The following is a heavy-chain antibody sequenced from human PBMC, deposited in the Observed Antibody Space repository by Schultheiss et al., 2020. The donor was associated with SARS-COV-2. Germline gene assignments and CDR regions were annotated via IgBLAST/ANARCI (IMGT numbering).Heavy chain of an antibody. CDR2: ISSNGGST. CDR1: GFTFSSYA. CDR3: ARPMVRGPWYYYMDV. J-gene: IGHJ6*03. Sequence: GGSLRLSCSASGFTFSSYAMHWVRQAPGKGLEYVSAISSNGGSTYYADSVKGRFTISRDNSKKTLYLQMNSLRAEDTAVYYCARPMVRGPWYYYMDVWGKGTTVTVSS. V-gene: IGHV3-64*04. D-gene: IGHD3-10*01.